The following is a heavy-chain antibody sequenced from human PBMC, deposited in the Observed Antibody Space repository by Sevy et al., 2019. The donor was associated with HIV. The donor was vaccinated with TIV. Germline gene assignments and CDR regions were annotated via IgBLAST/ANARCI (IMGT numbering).Heavy chain of an antibody. V-gene: IGHV4-39*01. CDR2: LYYEGTT. CDR3: ASLSPFYHYMDV. Sequence: SETLSLTCGVSGGSISSISNYWGWIRQPPGRELEWIGSLYYEGTTYYNPSLQSRFRISGNTSKNLFSLDLTSVTAAETAVYYCASLSPFYHYMDVWGKGTTVTVSS. CDR1: GGSISSISNY. J-gene: IGHJ6*03.